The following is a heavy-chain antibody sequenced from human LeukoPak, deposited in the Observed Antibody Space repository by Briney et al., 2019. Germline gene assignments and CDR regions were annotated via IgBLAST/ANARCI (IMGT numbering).Heavy chain of an antibody. D-gene: IGHD2-2*01. CDR2: ISSSSSYI. CDR1: GFTFSSYS. CDR3: ARDQVGYCSSTSCPDYYYYYMDV. V-gene: IGHV3-21*01. Sequence: EGSLRLSCAASGFTFSSYSMNWVRQAPGKGLEWVSSISSSSSYIYYADSVKGRFTISRDNAKNSLYLQMNSLRAEDTAVYYCARDQVGYCSSTSCPDYYYYYMDVWGKGTTVTVS. J-gene: IGHJ6*03.